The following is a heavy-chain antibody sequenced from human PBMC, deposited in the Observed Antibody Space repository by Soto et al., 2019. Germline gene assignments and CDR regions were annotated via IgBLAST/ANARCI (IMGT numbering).Heavy chain of an antibody. CDR2: IYYSGST. J-gene: IGHJ4*02. D-gene: IGHD6-6*01. CDR1: GGSISSYY. V-gene: IGHV4-59*08. Sequence: SETLSLTCTVSGGSISSYYWSWIRQPPGKGLEWIGYIYYSGSTNYNPSLKSRVTISVDTSKNQFSLKLSSVTAADTAVYYCARSSGKARLDYWGQGTLVTVSS. CDR3: ARSSGKARLDY.